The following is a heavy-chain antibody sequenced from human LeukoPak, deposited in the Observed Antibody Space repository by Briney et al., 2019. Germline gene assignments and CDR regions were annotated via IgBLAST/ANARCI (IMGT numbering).Heavy chain of an antibody. CDR1: GGSISSYY. D-gene: IGHD3-10*01. J-gene: IGHJ5*02. CDR3: ARGRFWLGELLADP. Sequence: SETLSLTCTVSGGSISSYYWSWIRQPPGKGLEWIGYIYYSGSTNYNPSLKSRVTISVDTSRNQFSLKLSSVTAADTAVYYCARGRFWLGELLADPGGQGTLVTVSS. CDR2: IYYSGST. V-gene: IGHV4-59*01.